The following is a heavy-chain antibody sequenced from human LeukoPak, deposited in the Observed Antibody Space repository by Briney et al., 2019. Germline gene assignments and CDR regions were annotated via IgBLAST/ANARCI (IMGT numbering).Heavy chain of an antibody. J-gene: IGHJ4*02. CDR2: INHSGST. CDR1: GGSFSGYY. CDR3: ARHSYGSGSYLYWGKLDY. V-gene: IGHV4-34*01. D-gene: IGHD3-10*01. Sequence: SETLSLTCAVYGGSFSGYYWSWIRQPPGKGLEWIGEINHSGSTNYNPSLKSRVTISVDTPKNQFSLKLSSVTAADTAVYYCARHSYGSGSYLYWGKLDYWGQGTLVTVSS.